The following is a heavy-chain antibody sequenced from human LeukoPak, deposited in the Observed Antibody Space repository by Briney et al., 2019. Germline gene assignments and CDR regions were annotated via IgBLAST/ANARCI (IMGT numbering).Heavy chain of an antibody. CDR3: AKRGPIYSSSPGNYFDY. Sequence: GGSLRLSCAASGFTFSSCGMTWVRQAPGKGLEWVSSISGSDDGTYYADSAKGRFTISRDNSKNTLYLQMNSLRAEDTAVYYCAKRGPIYSSSPGNYFDYWGQGTLVTVSS. CDR2: ISGSDDGT. D-gene: IGHD6-6*01. CDR1: GFTFSSCG. V-gene: IGHV3-23*01. J-gene: IGHJ4*02.